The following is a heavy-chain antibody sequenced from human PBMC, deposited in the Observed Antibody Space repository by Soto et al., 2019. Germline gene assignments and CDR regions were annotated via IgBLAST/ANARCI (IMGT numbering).Heavy chain of an antibody. V-gene: IGHV4-38-2*02. Sequence: SETLSLTCAVSGHPVSIGYFWGCIRQPPKKGLEWIAIIDHTGTTHYNPSLESRVAIALDTSKNQVSLELTSLTAADTAIYYCARDRGNGKYRNYGMDVWGQGTAVTVSS. CDR2: IDHTGTT. CDR3: ARDRGNGKYRNYGMDV. D-gene: IGHD2-8*01. J-gene: IGHJ6*02. CDR1: GHPVSIGYF.